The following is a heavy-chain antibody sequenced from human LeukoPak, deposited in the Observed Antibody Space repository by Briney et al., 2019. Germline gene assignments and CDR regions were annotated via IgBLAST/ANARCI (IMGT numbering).Heavy chain of an antibody. CDR3: ARGRHEGIAAFFDY. CDR2: IWYDGSNK. V-gene: IGHV3-33*01. CDR1: GFTFSSYG. D-gene: IGHD6-13*01. Sequence: GGSLRLSCAASGFTFSSYGMHWVRQAPGKGLEWVAVIWYDGSNKYYADSVKGRFTISRDNSKNTLYLQMNSLRAVDTAVYYCARGRHEGIAAFFDYWGQGTLVTVSP. J-gene: IGHJ4*02.